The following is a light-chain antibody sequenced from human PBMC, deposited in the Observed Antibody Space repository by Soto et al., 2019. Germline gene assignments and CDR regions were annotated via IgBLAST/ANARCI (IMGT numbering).Light chain of an antibody. J-gene: IGLJ2*01. Sequence: QSALTQSASVSGSPGQSITISCTGTSSDVGGYNYVSWYQQRPGKAPKLMIYDVSNRPSGVSNRFSGSKSGNTASLTISGLQAEDEADYYCSSYTSSSTYVIFGGGTKLTV. CDR1: SSDVGGYNY. CDR3: SSYTSSSTYVI. V-gene: IGLV2-14*01. CDR2: DVS.